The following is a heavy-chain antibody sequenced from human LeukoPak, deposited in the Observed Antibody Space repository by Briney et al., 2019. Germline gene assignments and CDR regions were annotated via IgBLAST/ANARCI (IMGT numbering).Heavy chain of an antibody. J-gene: IGHJ6*03. V-gene: IGHV4-39*07. CDR2: IYHSGST. CDR3: ARIGPYYYYYMDV. CDR1: GGSITSSLYY. Sequence: SETLTLTCNVSGGSITSSLYYWGWIRQPPGKGLEWIGSIYHSGSTYYNPSLKSRITISVDTSKRQFSLKLGSVTAADTAVYYCARIGPYYYYYMDVWGKGTTVTVSS. D-gene: IGHD3-10*01.